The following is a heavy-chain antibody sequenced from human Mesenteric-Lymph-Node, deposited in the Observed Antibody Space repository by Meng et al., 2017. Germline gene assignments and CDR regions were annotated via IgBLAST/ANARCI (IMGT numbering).Heavy chain of an antibody. V-gene: IGHV4-31*01. D-gene: IGHD5-24*01. CDR3: ARDEDGYTFFEY. J-gene: IGHJ4*02. CDR1: GGSISSGGYY. Sequence: QVQLQESGPGLVKPSQTLSLTCTVSGGSISSGGYYWSWIRQHPGKGLEWIGYIYYSGSTYYNPSLKSLVTISVDTSKNQFSLKLSSVTAADTAVYYCARDEDGYTFFEYWSQGTLVTVSS. CDR2: IYYSGST.